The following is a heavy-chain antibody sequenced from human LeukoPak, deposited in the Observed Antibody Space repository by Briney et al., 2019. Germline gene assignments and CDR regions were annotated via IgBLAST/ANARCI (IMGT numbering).Heavy chain of an antibody. D-gene: IGHD4-17*01. CDR2: ISGDSRYI. V-gene: IGHV3-21*04. Sequence: GGSLRLSCAASGFTFSSYSMNWVRQAPGKGLEWVSAISGDSRYIYYADSVRGRFTISRDNSKNTLYLQMNSLRAEDTAVYYCAKDGDYPFDYWGQGTLVTVSS. CDR3: AKDGDYPFDY. CDR1: GFTFSSYS. J-gene: IGHJ4*02.